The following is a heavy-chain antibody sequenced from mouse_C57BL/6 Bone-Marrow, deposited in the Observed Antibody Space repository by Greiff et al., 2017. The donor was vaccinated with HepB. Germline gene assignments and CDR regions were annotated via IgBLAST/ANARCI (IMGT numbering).Heavy chain of an antibody. Sequence: VQLKQSGPVLVKPGASVKMSCKASGYTFTDYYMNWVKQSHGKSLEWIGVINPYNGGTSYNQKFKGKATLTVDKSSSTAYMELNSLTSEDSAVYYCARSGYYGNYSFYAMDYWGQGTSVTVS. CDR3: ARSGYYGNYSFYAMDY. CDR2: INPYNGGT. J-gene: IGHJ4*01. CDR1: GYTFTDYY. V-gene: IGHV1-19*01. D-gene: IGHD2-1*01.